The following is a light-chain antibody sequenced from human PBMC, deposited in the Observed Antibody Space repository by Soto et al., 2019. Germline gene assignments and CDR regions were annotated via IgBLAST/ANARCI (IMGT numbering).Light chain of an antibody. J-gene: IGLJ1*01. CDR2: EVS. V-gene: IGLV2-8*01. Sequence: QSPLTQPPSASGSPGQSVTISCTGTSSDVGGYNYVSWYQQHPGKAPKLMIYEVSKRPSGVPDRFSGSKSGNTASLTVSGLQAEDEADYYCTSYAGSNNVFGTGTKVTVL. CDR1: SSDVGGYNY. CDR3: TSYAGSNNV.